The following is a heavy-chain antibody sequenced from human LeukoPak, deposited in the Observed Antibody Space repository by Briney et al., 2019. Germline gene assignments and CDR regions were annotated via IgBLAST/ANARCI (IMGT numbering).Heavy chain of an antibody. CDR3: TRDVASSTYHFESSGLLDY. CDR1: GYTFTDYG. J-gene: IGHJ4*02. CDR2: IIPIFGTA. V-gene: IGHV1-69*13. Sequence: ASVKVSCKASGYTFTDYGISWVRQAPGQGLEWMGGIIPIFGTANYAQKFQGRVTITADESTSTAYMELSSLRGEDTAVYYCTRDVASSTYHFESSGLLDYWGQGTLVTVSS. D-gene: IGHD3-22*01.